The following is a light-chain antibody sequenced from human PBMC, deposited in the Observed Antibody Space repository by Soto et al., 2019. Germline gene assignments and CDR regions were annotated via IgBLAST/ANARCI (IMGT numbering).Light chain of an antibody. CDR1: HIIVEW. V-gene: IGKV1-5*01. Sequence: DLHLTQSPSTLSASVGDRVNITCRANHIIVEWLAWYQQKPGKAPKLLIYDASTLQSGVPSRFSGSGSQTEFTLTISSLHPDYFATYYCQQYNTSPWAFGQGTKVEI. CDR3: QQYNTSPWA. CDR2: DAS. J-gene: IGKJ1*01.